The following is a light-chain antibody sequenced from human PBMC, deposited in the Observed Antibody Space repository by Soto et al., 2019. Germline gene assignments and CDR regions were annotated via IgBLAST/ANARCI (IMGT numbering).Light chain of an antibody. CDR1: SNDVGGYNF. CDR2: DVS. J-gene: IGLJ2*01. Sequence: QSVLTQPRSVSGSPGQSVTISCTGTSNDVGGYNFVSWYQQHPGKVPKLFIYDVSRRPSGVPDRSSGSKSGNTASLTISGHQAEDEADYYCSSYAGSYTLVFGGGTKLTVL. CDR3: SSYAGSYTLV. V-gene: IGLV2-11*01.